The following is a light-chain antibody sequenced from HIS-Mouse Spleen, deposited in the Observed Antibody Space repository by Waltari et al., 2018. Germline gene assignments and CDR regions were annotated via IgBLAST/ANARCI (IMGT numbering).Light chain of an antibody. CDR1: SSHIGTNT. V-gene: IGLV1-44*01. CDR3: AAWDDSLNGVV. J-gene: IGLJ2*01. Sequence: QSVLTQPPSASGTPGQRVTIPCSGSSSHIGTNTVTWYQQLPGTAPKLLTYTNNQRPSGVPDRFSGSKSGTSASLAISGVQAEDEADYYCAAWDDSLNGVVFGGGTKLTVL. CDR2: TNN.